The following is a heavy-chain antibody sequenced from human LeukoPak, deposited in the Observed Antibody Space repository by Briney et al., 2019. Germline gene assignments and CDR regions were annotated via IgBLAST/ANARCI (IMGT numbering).Heavy chain of an antibody. CDR2: IIPILGIA. CDR1: GGTFSSYA. Sequence: GASVKVSCKASGGTFSSYAISRVRQAPGQGLEWMGRIIPILGIANYAQKFQGRVTITADKSTSTAYMELSSLRSEDTAVYYCARARIAVAGALGYWGQGTLVTVSS. CDR3: ARARIAVAGALGY. V-gene: IGHV1-69*04. J-gene: IGHJ4*02. D-gene: IGHD6-19*01.